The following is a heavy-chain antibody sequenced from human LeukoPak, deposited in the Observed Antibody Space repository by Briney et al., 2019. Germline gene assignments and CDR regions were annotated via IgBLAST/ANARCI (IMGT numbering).Heavy chain of an antibody. CDR3: ARRSSWTNYEYFQH. D-gene: IGHD6-13*01. J-gene: IGHJ1*01. Sequence: PSETLSLTCAVYGGSFSGYYWSWIRQPPGKGLEWIGEINHSGSTNYNPSLKSRVTISVDTSKNQFSLKLSSVTAADTAVYYCARRSSWTNYEYFQHWGQGTLFTVSS. CDR2: INHSGST. V-gene: IGHV4-34*01. CDR1: GGSFSGYY.